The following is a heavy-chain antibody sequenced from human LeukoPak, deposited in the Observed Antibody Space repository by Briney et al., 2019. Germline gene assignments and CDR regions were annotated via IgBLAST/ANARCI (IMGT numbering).Heavy chain of an antibody. CDR1: GFTASSNY. J-gene: IGHJ3*02. CDR3: ARESLGGDAFDI. V-gene: IGHV3-53*01. Sequence: GGSLRLSCAASGFTASSNYMSWVRQAPGKGLEWVSVIYSGGSTYYADSVKGRFTISRDNSKNTLYLQMNSLRAEDTAVYYCARESLGGDAFDIWGQGTMVTVSS. CDR2: IYSGGST. D-gene: IGHD3-16*01.